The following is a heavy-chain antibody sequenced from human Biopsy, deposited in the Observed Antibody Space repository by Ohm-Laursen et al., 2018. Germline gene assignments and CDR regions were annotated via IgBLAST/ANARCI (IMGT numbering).Heavy chain of an antibody. D-gene: IGHD6-19*01. Sequence: ASVTVSCKASGYSFTSYYMHWVRQAPGQGLEWMGMINPSGSTTSYPQIFQGRVTMTRDTSKSTVYMELSSLRSADTAVYFCARNTGWYGDLYYFDYWGQGTLVIVSS. CDR1: GYSFTSYY. V-gene: IGHV1-46*01. CDR3: ARNTGWYGDLYYFDY. J-gene: IGHJ4*02. CDR2: INPSGSTT.